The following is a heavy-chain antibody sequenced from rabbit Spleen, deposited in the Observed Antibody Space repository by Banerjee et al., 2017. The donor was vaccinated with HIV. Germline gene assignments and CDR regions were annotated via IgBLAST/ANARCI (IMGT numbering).Heavy chain of an antibody. D-gene: IGHD8-1*01. CDR1: GFDFSNYG. J-gene: IGHJ6*01. Sequence: QEQLVESGGGLVQPGGSLKLSCKASGFDFSNYGVSWVRQAPGKGLEWIACIDIGSRDFTYIASWAKGRFTISKTSSTTVTLQMTSLTVADTATYFCARDTGSSFSTYGMDLWGPGTLVTVS. CDR3: ARDTGSSFSTYGMDL. V-gene: IGHV1S45*01. CDR2: IDIGSRDFT.